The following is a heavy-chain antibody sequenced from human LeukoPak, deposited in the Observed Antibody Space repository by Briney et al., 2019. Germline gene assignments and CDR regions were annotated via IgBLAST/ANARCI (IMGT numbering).Heavy chain of an antibody. Sequence: PGGSLRLSCAASGFKFNIYDMHWVRHATGKGLEWVSHIGTTTGDTHYSDSVKGRFTITRENAGNSLYLQLNSLRADDTAVYYCARDRRADYGVNDDAFDIWGQGTTVTVSP. CDR1: GFKFNIYD. CDR3: ARDRRADYGVNDDAFDI. D-gene: IGHD4-17*01. CDR2: IGTTTGDT. V-gene: IGHV3-13*01. J-gene: IGHJ3*02.